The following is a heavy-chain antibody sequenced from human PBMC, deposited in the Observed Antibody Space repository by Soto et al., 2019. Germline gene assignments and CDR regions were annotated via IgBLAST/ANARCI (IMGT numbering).Heavy chain of an antibody. CDR3: ARDLSRYYYDRSGYYDHYYYGMDV. Sequence: SETLSLTCTVSCGSISSYYWSWIRQPPGKGLEWIGYIYYSGSTNYNPSLKSRVTISVDTSKDQFSLKLSSVTAADTAVYYCARDLSRYYYDRSGYYDHYYYGMDVWGQGTTVTVSS. J-gene: IGHJ6*02. V-gene: IGHV4-59*01. CDR1: CGSISSYY. CDR2: IYYSGST. D-gene: IGHD3-22*01.